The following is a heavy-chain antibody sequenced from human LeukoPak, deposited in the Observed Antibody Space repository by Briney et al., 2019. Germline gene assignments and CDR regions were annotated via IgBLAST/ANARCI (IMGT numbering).Heavy chain of an antibody. J-gene: IGHJ4*03. CDR1: GGSFSGYY. Sequence: SETLSLTCAVYGGSFSGYYWSWIRQPPGKGLEWIGEINHSGSTNYNPSLKSRVTISVDTSKNQFSLKLSSVTAADTAVYYCARRELSLYFDYWGQGTTVTVSS. V-gene: IGHV4-34*01. D-gene: IGHD2/OR15-2a*01. CDR3: ARRELSLYFDY. CDR2: INHSGST.